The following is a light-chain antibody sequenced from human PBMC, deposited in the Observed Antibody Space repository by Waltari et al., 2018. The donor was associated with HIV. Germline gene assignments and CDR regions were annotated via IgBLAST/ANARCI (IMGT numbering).Light chain of an antibody. CDR3: QSYDSRLSGFVI. CDR2: GNS. CDR1: SSNIGAGYD. J-gene: IGLJ2*01. V-gene: IGLV1-40*01. Sequence: QSVLTQPPSVSGAPGQRVTISCTGSSSNIGAGYDVHWYQQLPGTAPTILIYGNSNRPSGVPDRFSGSKSGTSASLAITGLQAEDEADYYCQSYDSRLSGFVIFGGGSKLTVL.